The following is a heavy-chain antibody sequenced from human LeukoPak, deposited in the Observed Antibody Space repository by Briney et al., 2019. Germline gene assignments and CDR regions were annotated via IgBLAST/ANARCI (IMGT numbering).Heavy chain of an antibody. V-gene: IGHV1-18*01. CDR3: VRDFPTKSLRHFEY. D-gene: IGHD5-12*01. CDR1: GYTFSNYG. J-gene: IGHJ4*02. CDR2: ISVYTGET. Sequence: ASVKVSCQASGYTFSNYGISWVRQVPGQGLEWVAWISVYTGETDFAQRVQGRISLTTDTSTSTAYMELRSLTSDDTAVYYCVRDFPTKSLRHFEYWGQGTLVTVSS.